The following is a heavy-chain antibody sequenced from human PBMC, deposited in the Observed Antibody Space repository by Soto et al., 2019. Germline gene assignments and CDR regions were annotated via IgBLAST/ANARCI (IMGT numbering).Heavy chain of an antibody. V-gene: IGHV3-7*01. Sequence: EVQLVESGGGLVQPGGSLRLSCAASGFTFSSYWMSWVRQAPGKGLEWVANIKQDGSEKYSVDSVKGRFTITRDNAKNSLYLQMNSLRAEDTAVYYCARDGYTHGHRPYYYYGMDVWGQGTTVTVSS. CDR1: GFTFSSYW. CDR3: ARDGYTHGHRPYYYYGMDV. D-gene: IGHD5-18*01. CDR2: IKQDGSEK. J-gene: IGHJ6*02.